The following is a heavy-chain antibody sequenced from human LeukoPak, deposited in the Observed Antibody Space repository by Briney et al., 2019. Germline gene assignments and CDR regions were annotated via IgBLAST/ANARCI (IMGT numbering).Heavy chain of an antibody. CDR1: GGSISSGSYY. Sequence: KSSQTLSLTCTVSGGSISSGSYYWSWIRQPPGKGLEWIGYIYYSGSTYYNPSLKSRVTISVDTSKNQFSLKLSSVTAADTAVYYCARDGGYYDSSGSDIRGVSFDYWGQGTLVTVSS. CDR3: ARDGGYYDSSGSDIRGVSFDY. V-gene: IGHV4-30-4*08. D-gene: IGHD3-22*01. J-gene: IGHJ4*02. CDR2: IYYSGST.